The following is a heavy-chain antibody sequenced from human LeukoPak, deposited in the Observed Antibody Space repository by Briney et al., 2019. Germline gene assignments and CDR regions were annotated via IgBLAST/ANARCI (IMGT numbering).Heavy chain of an antibody. Sequence: PSETLSLTCTVSGGSISSYYWSWIRQPAGKGLEWIGRIYTSGSTNYNPSLKSRVTISVDKSKNQFSPKLSSVTAADTAVYYCARGAAAYWFDPWGQGTLVTVSS. D-gene: IGHD2-2*01. CDR3: ARGAAAYWFDP. V-gene: IGHV4-4*07. CDR1: GGSISSYY. CDR2: IYTSGST. J-gene: IGHJ5*02.